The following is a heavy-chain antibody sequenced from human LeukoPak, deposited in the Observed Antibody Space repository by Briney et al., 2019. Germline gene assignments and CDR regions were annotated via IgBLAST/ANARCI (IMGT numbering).Heavy chain of an antibody. J-gene: IGHJ4*02. Sequence: GGSLRLSCAASRFPFSTYGMHWVRQAPGKGLEWVATISYDGSDKYYADSVKGRFTISRDNSRNTLYLQMNSLRAEDTAVYYCVRELPPVVQYYFDYWGPGTLVTVSS. D-gene: IGHD3-22*01. CDR3: VRELPPVVQYYFDY. CDR2: ISYDGSDK. CDR1: RFPFSTYG. V-gene: IGHV3-30*03.